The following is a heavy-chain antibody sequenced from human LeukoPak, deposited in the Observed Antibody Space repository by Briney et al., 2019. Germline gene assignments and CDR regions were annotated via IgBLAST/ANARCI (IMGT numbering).Heavy chain of an antibody. D-gene: IGHD3-22*01. Sequence: GPSVKVSCKASGYTFTGYYMHWVRQAPGQGLEWMGIINPSGGSTSYAQKFQGRVTMTRDTSTSTVYMELSSLRSEDTAVYYCARGGPRENLITMIVVDNIIDYWGQGTLVTSPQ. CDR1: GYTFTGYY. J-gene: IGHJ4*02. V-gene: IGHV1-46*01. CDR3: ARGGPRENLITMIVVDNIIDY. CDR2: INPSGGST.